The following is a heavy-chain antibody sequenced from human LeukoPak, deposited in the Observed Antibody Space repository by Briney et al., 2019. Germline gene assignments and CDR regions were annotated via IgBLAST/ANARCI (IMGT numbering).Heavy chain of an antibody. CDR3: ARASGTDATGYVQIDL. CDR2: INSDGSST. Sequence: RGSLRLSCAASGFPFSYDWMHWVRHAPGKGLVWVSRINSDGSSTSYADSVKGRFTISRDNAENTLYLQMNSLRAEDTAVYYCARASGTDATGYVQIDLWGQGTLVTVSS. CDR1: GFPFSYDW. V-gene: IGHV3-74*01. D-gene: IGHD3-9*01. J-gene: IGHJ5*02.